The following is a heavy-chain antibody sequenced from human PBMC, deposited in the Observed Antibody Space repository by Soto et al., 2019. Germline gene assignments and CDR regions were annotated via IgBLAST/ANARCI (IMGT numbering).Heavy chain of an antibody. V-gene: IGHV3-21*01. Sequence: EVQLVESGGGLVKPGGSLRLSCAASGFTFSSYSMNWVRQAPGKGLEWVSSISSSSSYIYYADSVKGRFTISRDNAKNSLYLQMNSLRAEDTAVYYCARDKVGANRLDWFDPWGQGTLVTVSS. D-gene: IGHD1-26*01. J-gene: IGHJ5*02. CDR3: ARDKVGANRLDWFDP. CDR2: ISSSSSYI. CDR1: GFTFSSYS.